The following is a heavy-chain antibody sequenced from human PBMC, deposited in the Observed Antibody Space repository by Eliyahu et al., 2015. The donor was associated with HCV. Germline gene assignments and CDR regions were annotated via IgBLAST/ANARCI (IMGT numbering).Heavy chain of an antibody. J-gene: IGHJ6*02. CDR1: GYTFTNYG. CDR3: ARDRVAVGMDV. CDR2: ISTHNGNT. D-gene: IGHD2-15*01. Sequence: QVQLVQSGAEVKKPGASVKVSCKASGYTFTNYGISWVRQAPGQGLEWMGWISTHNGNTNYVQKFQGRVTMTTDTSTNTAYMELKNLRSDDTAMYFCARDRVAVGMDVWGQGTTVTVSS. V-gene: IGHV1-18*04.